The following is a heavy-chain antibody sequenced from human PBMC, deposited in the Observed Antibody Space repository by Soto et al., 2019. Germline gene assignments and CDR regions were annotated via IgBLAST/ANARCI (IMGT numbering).Heavy chain of an antibody. Sequence: SETLSLTCSISGDSLSNYYWSWIRQSPGKGLEWIGYVHYSGSTNYNPSLQSRVTISVDTSKNQFSLSLHSVTTADTAVYFCAKGRKATKAWFDPWGRGTLVTVSS. CDR2: VHYSGST. CDR1: GDSLSNYY. J-gene: IGHJ5*02. CDR3: AKGRKATKAWFDP. V-gene: IGHV4-59*01.